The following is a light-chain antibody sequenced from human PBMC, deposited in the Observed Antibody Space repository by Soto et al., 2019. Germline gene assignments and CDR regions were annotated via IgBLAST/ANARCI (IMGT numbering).Light chain of an antibody. CDR3: HQRSNWPRT. V-gene: IGKV3-11*01. Sequence: EIVLTQSPPTLSLFPGERATLSCRASQSVGTYLAWYQQKPGQAPRLLISNASNRATGIPARFSGSGSGTDFTFTISSLEAEDFAVYYCHQRSNWPRTFGGGTKVDIK. CDR1: QSVGTY. CDR2: NAS. J-gene: IGKJ4*01.